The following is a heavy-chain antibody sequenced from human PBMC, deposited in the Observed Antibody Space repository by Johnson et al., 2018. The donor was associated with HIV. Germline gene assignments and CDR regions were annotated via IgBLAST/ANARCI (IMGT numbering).Heavy chain of an antibody. Sequence: VQLVESGGGLIQPGGSLRLSCAASGFTVSSNYMSLVRQPPGKGQEWVSVIYCGGSTYYADSVKGIFTISRDTSKNTLFLEMNSLTAEDTAVYYCARDSGELWSRGAVESWGQGTMVTVSS. CDR2: IYCGGST. CDR1: GFTVSSNY. V-gene: IGHV3-53*01. D-gene: IGHD3-10*01. CDR3: ARDSGELWSRGAVES. J-gene: IGHJ3*01.